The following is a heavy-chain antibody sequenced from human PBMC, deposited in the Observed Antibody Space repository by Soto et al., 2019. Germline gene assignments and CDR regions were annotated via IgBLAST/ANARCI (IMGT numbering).Heavy chain of an antibody. D-gene: IGHD2-2*02. CDR2: ISGSGGTT. V-gene: IGHV3-23*01. J-gene: IGHJ6*02. Sequence: PGVSLRLSCAAAGFTFSSYAMSWVRQAPGKGLEWVSAISGSGGTTYYADSVKGRFTISRDNSKNTLYLQMNSLRAEDTAVYYCAKDLDIVLVPAAIDYYYGMDVWGQGTTVTVSS. CDR3: AKDLDIVLVPAAIDYYYGMDV. CDR1: GFTFSSYA.